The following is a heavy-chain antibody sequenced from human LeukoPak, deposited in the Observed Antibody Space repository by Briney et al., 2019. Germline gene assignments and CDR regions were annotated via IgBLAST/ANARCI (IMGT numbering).Heavy chain of an antibody. J-gene: IGHJ3*02. Sequence: GSLRLSCAASGFTVSSNYMSWVRQAPGKGLEWVSVIYSGGSTYYADSVKGRFTISRDNSKNTLYLQMNSLRAEDTAIYYCAKDRGTSLCDAFDIWGQGTMVTVSS. CDR2: IYSGGST. D-gene: IGHD5-12*01. CDR1: GFTVSSNY. CDR3: AKDRGTSLCDAFDI. V-gene: IGHV3-53*01.